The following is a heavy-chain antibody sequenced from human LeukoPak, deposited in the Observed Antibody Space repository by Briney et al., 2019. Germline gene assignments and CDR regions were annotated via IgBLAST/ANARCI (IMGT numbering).Heavy chain of an antibody. CDR3: PRVTSEASFDY. CDR2: ISYDGSNK. CDR1: GFTFSNFA. J-gene: IGHJ4*02. V-gene: IGHV3-30-3*01. Sequence: GGSLRLSCAASGFTFSNFAMHWVRQAPGKGLEWVALISYDGSNKYYADSVEGRFTISRDNSKNTLYLQMNSLRADDTAVYYCPRVTSEASFDYWGQGTLVIVSS.